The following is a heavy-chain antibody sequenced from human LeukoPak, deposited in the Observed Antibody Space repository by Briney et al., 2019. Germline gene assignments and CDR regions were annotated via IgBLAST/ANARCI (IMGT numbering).Heavy chain of an antibody. CDR3: ARSYPRSGTYDY. CDR2: INPSGGST. V-gene: IGHV1-46*01. Sequence: ASVKVSCKASGGTFSSYAISWVRQAPGQGLEWMGIINPSGGSTSYAQKFQGRVNMTRDTSTSTVYMELSSLRSEDTAVYYCARSYPRSGTYDYWGQGTLVTVSS. CDR1: GGTFSSYA. D-gene: IGHD3-10*01. J-gene: IGHJ4*02.